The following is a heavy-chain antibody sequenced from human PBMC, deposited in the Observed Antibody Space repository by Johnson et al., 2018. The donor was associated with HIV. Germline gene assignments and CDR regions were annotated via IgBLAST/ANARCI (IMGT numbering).Heavy chain of an antibody. V-gene: IGHV3-13*01. CDR2: IGTAGDT. J-gene: IGHJ3*02. Sequence: VQLVESGGGLVKPGGSLRLSCAASGFTFSSYDMHWVRQATGKGLEWVSAIGTAGDTYYPGSVKGRFTISRENAKNSLYLQMNSLRAGDTAVYYCARSMRAAAGTLDAFDIWGQGTMVTVSS. CDR3: ARSMRAAAGTLDAFDI. CDR1: GFTFSSYD. D-gene: IGHD6-13*01.